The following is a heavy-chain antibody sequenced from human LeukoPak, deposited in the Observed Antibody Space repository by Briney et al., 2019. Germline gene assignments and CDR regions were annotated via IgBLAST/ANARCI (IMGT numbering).Heavy chain of an antibody. CDR3: ARAGAVAGYWYFDL. J-gene: IGHJ2*01. V-gene: IGHV3-64*01. CDR1: GFTFSDYA. Sequence: GGSLRLSCAASGFTFSDYAMHWVRQAPGKGLEYVSATSTNGGNTYYANSVKGRFTISRDNSKSMLYLQMGSLRADDMAVYYCARAGAVAGYWYFDLWGRGTLVTVSS. CDR2: TSTNGGNT. D-gene: IGHD6-19*01.